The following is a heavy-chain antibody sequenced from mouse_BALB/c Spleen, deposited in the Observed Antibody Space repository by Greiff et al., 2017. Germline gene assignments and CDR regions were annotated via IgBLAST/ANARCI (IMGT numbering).Heavy chain of an antibody. CDR3: ARGGTDYYSMDY. J-gene: IGHJ4*01. V-gene: IGHV5-6-5*01. Sequence: EVKLVESGGGLVKPGGSLKLSCATSGFTFSSYAMSWVRQTPEKRLEWVASISSGGSTYYPDSVKGRFTISRDNARNILYLRMSSLRSEDTAMYYCARGGTDYYSMDYWGQGTSVTVSS. CDR1: GFTFSSYA. D-gene: IGHD2-14*01. CDR2: ISSGGST.